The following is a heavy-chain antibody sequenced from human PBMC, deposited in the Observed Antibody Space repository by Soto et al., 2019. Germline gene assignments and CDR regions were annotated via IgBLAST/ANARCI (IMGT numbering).Heavy chain of an antibody. V-gene: IGHV4-34*01. Sequence: QVQLQQWGAGLLKPSETLSLTCAVYGGSFSGYYWSWIRQPPGKGLEWIGEINHSGRTNYNPSLKSRVTISVDTSKSQLSLNLNSVTAADTAVYYCARGRLKQQVGLPSDLDVWGTGTTVTVSS. CDR1: GGSFSGYY. CDR2: INHSGRT. D-gene: IGHD6-13*01. CDR3: ARGRLKQQVGLPSDLDV. J-gene: IGHJ6*04.